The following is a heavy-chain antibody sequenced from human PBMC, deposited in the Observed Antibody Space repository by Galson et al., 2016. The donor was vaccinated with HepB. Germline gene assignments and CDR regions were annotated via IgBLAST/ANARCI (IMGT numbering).Heavy chain of an antibody. CDR2: IDEHSGEM. D-gene: IGHD6-13*01. J-gene: IGHJ4*02. CDR1: GFSFRLYV. CDR3: AEGGWSSSWYWRN. Sequence: SLRLSCAASGFSFRLYVMSWVRQAPGKGLEWVSTIDEHSGEMRYADSVEGRFTISRDNPGNTLFLQMNSLRVEDTAVYYCAEGGWSSSWYWRNWGQGTLVTVSS. V-gene: IGHV3-23*01.